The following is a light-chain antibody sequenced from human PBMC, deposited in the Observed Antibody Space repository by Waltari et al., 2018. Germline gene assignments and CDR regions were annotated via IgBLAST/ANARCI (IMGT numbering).Light chain of an antibody. J-gene: IGLJ1*01. CDR1: SSDVGRSNL. V-gene: IGLV2-23*02. Sequence: QSALTQPASLSGSPGQSISISCTGTSSDVGRSNLFSWYQQHPGKAPRLMIFEVNERPSGVSNRFSGSKSGNTASLTISGLQAEDEAEYYCCSYAGSSTFVFGSGTKVTVL. CDR2: EVN. CDR3: CSYAGSSTFV.